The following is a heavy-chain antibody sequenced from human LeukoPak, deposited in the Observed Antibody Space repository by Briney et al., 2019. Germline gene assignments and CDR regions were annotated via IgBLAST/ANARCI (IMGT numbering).Heavy chain of an antibody. V-gene: IGHV3-74*01. CDR3: ARDVPLMGASKTRYFDY. CDR1: GFSLSGYW. J-gene: IGHJ4*02. CDR2: NNGDGSTT. Sequence: GGPLRLSCVASGFSLSGYWMYWVRQAPGKGLMYISRNNGDGSTTNYADVVKGRFTMSRDNVKNTLYLQMSSLRAEDTAIYYCARDVPLMGASKTRYFDYWGQGTLVTVSS. D-gene: IGHD1-26*01.